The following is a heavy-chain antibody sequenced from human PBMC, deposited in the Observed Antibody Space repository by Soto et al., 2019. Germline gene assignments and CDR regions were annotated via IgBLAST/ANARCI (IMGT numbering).Heavy chain of an antibody. CDR2: ISSTSVYM. D-gene: IGHD5-12*01. CDR3: ARGWLRDPWMY. Sequence: EVQLVESGGGLVKPGGSLRLSCAASGFTFSTYNMNWVRQAPGKGLEWVASISSTSVYMYYANSLKGRFTFSRANAKSSLYLQVNSLRAEDTAVYYCARGWLRDPWMYWGQGTLVTVSS. V-gene: IGHV3-21*01. CDR1: GFTFSTYN. J-gene: IGHJ4*02.